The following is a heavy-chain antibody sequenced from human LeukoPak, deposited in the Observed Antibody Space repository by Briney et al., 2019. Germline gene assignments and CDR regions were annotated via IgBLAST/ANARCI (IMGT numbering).Heavy chain of an antibody. CDR2: MSYDGSNK. CDR1: GFTFSSYV. CDR3: ARDGQRWPVYTGGLFDA. D-gene: IGHD5-18*01. V-gene: IGHV3-30*15. Sequence: PGGSLRLSWVVSGFTFSSYVMHWVRQAPGKGLDWGALMSYDGSNKYYGAPVKGRFTISRDNYKNTLYLQMSSLSNDDTAVYYWARDGQRWPVYTGGLFDAWGQGTLVTVSS. J-gene: IGHJ4*02.